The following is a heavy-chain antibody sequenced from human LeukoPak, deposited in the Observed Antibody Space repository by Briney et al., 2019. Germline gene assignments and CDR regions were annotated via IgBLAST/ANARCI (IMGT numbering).Heavy chain of an antibody. Sequence: PSETLSLTCTVSGASISSSSYYWGWIRQPPGKGLEWIGIIYYTGSTYYNPSLTSRVTISVDTSKNQFSLKLSSVTAADTAVYYCARHKDYYYSYMDVWGKGTTVTISS. CDR1: GASISSSSYY. V-gene: IGHV4-39*01. CDR2: IYYTGST. J-gene: IGHJ6*03. CDR3: ARHKDYYYSYMDV.